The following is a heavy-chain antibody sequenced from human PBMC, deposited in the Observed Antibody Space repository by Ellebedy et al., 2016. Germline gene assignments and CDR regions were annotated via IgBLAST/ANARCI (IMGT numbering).Heavy chain of an antibody. Sequence: ASVKVSCKASGYTFTGYYMHWVRQAPGQGLEWMGWINPNSGGTNYAQTFQGRVTMTRDTSISTAYMELSRLRSDDTAVYYCARGVWELLAYFDLWGRGTLVTVSS. CDR1: GYTFTGYY. CDR3: ARGVWELLAYFDL. J-gene: IGHJ2*01. V-gene: IGHV1-2*02. D-gene: IGHD1-26*01. CDR2: INPNSGGT.